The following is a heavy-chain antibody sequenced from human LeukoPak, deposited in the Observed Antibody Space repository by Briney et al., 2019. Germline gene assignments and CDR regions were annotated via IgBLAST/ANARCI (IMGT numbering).Heavy chain of an antibody. Sequence: PGGSLRLSCAASGCTFSSYAMTWVRQAPGKGLEWVSTITSSDSATYYADSVRGRFTISRDNSKNTLYVKMNSLRVEDTAVYYCAKAWGAAGTFDSWGQGTLVTVSS. J-gene: IGHJ4*02. CDR1: GCTFSSYA. CDR3: AKAWGAAGTFDS. V-gene: IGHV3-23*05. D-gene: IGHD6-13*01. CDR2: ITSSDSAT.